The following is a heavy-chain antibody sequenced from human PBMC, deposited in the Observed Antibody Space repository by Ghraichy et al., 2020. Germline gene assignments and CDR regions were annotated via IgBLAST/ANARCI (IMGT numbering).Heavy chain of an antibody. J-gene: IGHJ5*02. CDR2: ISGSGGST. V-gene: IGHV3-23*01. Sequence: GESLNISCAASGFTFSSYAMSWVRQAPGKGLEWVSVISGSGGSTYYADSVKGRFTISRDNSKNTLYLQMNSLRAQHTAVSSCAKDRPRVDSWFDPWGQGTLVTVSS. CDR3: AKDRPRVDSWFDP. CDR1: GFTFSSYA.